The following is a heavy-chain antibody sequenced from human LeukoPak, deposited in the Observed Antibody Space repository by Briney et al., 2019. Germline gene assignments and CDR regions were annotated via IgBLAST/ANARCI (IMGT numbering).Heavy chain of an antibody. CDR2: TYYRSKWYN. D-gene: IGHD2-2*01. CDR1: GDSVSSNSAA. Sequence: SQTLSLTCAISGDSVSSNSAAWNWIRQFPSRGLEWLGRTYYRSKWYNDYAVSVKSRITINPDTSKNQFSLQLNSVTPEDTAVYYCARGIVVVPAANYYYGMDVWGKGTTVTVSS. V-gene: IGHV6-1*01. CDR3: ARGIVVVPAANYYYGMDV. J-gene: IGHJ6*04.